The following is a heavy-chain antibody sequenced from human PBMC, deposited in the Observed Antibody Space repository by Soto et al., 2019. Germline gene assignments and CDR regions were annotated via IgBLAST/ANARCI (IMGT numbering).Heavy chain of an antibody. V-gene: IGHV1-8*01. Sequence: ASVKVSCKASGYTFTSYDINWVRQATGQGLERMGWMNPNSGNTGYAQKFQGRVTMTRNTSISTAYMELSSLRSEDTAVYYCARGPYYDFWSGTWATYYYYYYMDVWGKGTTVTVSS. J-gene: IGHJ6*03. CDR3: ARGPYYDFWSGTWATYYYYYYMDV. CDR1: GYTFTSYD. CDR2: MNPNSGNT. D-gene: IGHD3-3*01.